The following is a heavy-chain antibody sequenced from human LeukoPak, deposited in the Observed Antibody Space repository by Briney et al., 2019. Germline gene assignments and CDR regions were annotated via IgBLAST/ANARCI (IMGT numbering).Heavy chain of an antibody. Sequence: SETLSLTCAVYGGSFSGYYWSWIRQPPGKGLEWIGEINHSGSTNYNPALKSRVTISVDPSKNQFSLKLSSVTAAETAVYYCARDQRVRPFCSGGSCYSRYYYYMDVWGKGTTVTVSS. CDR1: GGSFSGYY. D-gene: IGHD2-15*01. V-gene: IGHV4-34*01. CDR3: ARDQRVRPFCSGGSCYSRYYYYMDV. CDR2: INHSGST. J-gene: IGHJ6*03.